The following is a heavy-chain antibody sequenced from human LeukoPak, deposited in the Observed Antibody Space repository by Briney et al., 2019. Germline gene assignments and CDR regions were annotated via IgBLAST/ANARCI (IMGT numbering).Heavy chain of an antibody. CDR2: INPNSGGT. J-gene: IGHJ3*02. Sequence: ASVKVSCKTSGYTFTGYYMHWVRQAPGQGLEWMGWINPNSGGTNYAQKLQGRVTMTTDTSTSTAYMELRSLRSDDTAVYYCARDQGTYYDILTGYIPFDIWGQGTMVTVSS. D-gene: IGHD3-9*01. V-gene: IGHV1-2*02. CDR3: ARDQGTYYDILTGYIPFDI. CDR1: GYTFTGYY.